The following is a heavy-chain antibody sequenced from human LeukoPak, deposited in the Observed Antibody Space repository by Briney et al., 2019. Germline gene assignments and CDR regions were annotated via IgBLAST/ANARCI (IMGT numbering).Heavy chain of an antibody. CDR2: ISYDGRDI. Sequence: SGRSLRLSCAASGLTFSRSGFHWVRQAPGKGLEWVAVISYDGRDIQYADSVKGRFTISRDDAKNTVVLQMNSLRAEDTALYYCAKDLALPNLNYNYYALDVWGQGTTVTVSS. V-gene: IGHV3-30*18. J-gene: IGHJ6*02. CDR3: AKDLALPNLNYNYYALDV. CDR1: GLTFSRSG.